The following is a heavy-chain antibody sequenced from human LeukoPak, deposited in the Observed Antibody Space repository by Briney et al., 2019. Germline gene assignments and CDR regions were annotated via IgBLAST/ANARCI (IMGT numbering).Heavy chain of an antibody. Sequence: GASVKVSCKASGYTFTSYGISWVRQAPGQGLEWMGLISPGGDNTDYAQNFQGRVTMTRDTSTSTVYMGLSSLRSEDTAVYYCARIRDGYNDAYDIWGQGTMVTVSS. CDR1: GYTFTSYG. D-gene: IGHD5-24*01. J-gene: IGHJ3*02. V-gene: IGHV1-46*01. CDR2: ISPGGDNT. CDR3: ARIRDGYNDAYDI.